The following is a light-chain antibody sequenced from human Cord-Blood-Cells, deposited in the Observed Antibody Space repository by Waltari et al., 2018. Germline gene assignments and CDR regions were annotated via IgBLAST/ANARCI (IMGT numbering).Light chain of an antibody. CDR3: MQRIEFPWT. J-gene: IGKJ1*01. CDR2: TRS. Sequence: DIVMTQTPLSLPVTPGEPASISCRSSQSLLDSDDGNTYLDWYLQKPGQSPQLLIYTRSDRASRVQDRFSGSGSGTDCTLKISRVEAEDVGVYYCMQRIEFPWTYGQGTKVESK. CDR1: QSLLDSDDGNTY. V-gene: IGKV2-40*01.